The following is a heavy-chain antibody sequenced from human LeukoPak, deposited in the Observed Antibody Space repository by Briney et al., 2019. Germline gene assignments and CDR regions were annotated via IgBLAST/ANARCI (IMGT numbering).Heavy chain of an antibody. D-gene: IGHD5-12*01. V-gene: IGHV3-23*01. J-gene: IGHJ4*02. CDR3: ATPIRGYTTSPLVF. CDR1: GFTFSNFA. Sequence: GGSLRLSCEASGFTFSNFALTWVRQAPGKGLEWVSSISASADYTHYADSVKGRFTISRDDSRNTVYLQMNSLGGEDTALYYCATPIRGYTTSPLVFWGQGTLVTVSS. CDR2: ISASADYT.